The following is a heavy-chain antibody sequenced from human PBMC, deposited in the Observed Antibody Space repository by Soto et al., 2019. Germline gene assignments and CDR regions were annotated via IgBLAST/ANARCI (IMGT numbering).Heavy chain of an antibody. CDR2: ISGSGVTT. CDR1: GFTFSSYA. CDR3: ARDQPVVGPTLFAY. Sequence: DVQLLESGGGLVQPGGSLRLSCAASGFTFSSYAMSWVRQAPGKGLEWVSGISGSGVTTFYADSVKGRFTISRDNSKNPLFLPMHRPRDADTAVYYCARDQPVVGPTLFAYWGQGTLVTVSS. D-gene: IGHD1-26*01. V-gene: IGHV3-23*01. J-gene: IGHJ4*02.